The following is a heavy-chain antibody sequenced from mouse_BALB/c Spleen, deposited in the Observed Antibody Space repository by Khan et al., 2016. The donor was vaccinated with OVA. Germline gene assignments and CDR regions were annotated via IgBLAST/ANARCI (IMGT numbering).Heavy chain of an antibody. CDR1: GYIFTSYW. V-gene: IGHV1S132*01. Sequence: QVQLQQSGTELVRPGASVKLSCKTSGYIFTSYWIHWVKQRSGQGLEWIARIYPGTGSTHYNQTFKGKATLTADKSSSTAYMQLSSLTSEDSAVYCCAREEYDNYWGGVDYWGQGTSVTVSS. CDR3: AREEYDNYWGGVDY. D-gene: IGHD2-10*02. CDR2: IYPGTGST. J-gene: IGHJ4*01.